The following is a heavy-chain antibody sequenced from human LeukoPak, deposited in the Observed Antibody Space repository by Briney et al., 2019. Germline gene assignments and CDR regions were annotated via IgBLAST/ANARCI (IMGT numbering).Heavy chain of an antibody. V-gene: IGHV3-15*01. J-gene: IGHJ4*02. CDR2: IKSRTDGGTT. CDR3: TTNLVPHYYDSSGYDY. CDR1: GFTFSNAW. D-gene: IGHD3-22*01. Sequence: GGSLRLSCAASGFTFSNAWMNLVRQAPGKWLEWVGRIKSRTDGGTTDYTAPVNGRFTISRDDSKTTLYLQMNSLKTEYTAVYYCTTNLVPHYYDSSGYDYWGQGTLVTVSS.